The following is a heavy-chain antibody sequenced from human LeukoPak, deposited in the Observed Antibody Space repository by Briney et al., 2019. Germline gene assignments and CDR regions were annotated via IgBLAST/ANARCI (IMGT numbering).Heavy chain of an antibody. CDR1: GFTFSSYA. J-gene: IGHJ3*02. CDR2: ISGSGGST. Sequence: GGSLRLSCAASGFTFSSYAMSWVRQAPGKGLEGVSAISGSGGSTYYAVSVKGRFTISRDNSKNTLYLQMNSLRAEDTAVYYCAKQYYYDSSGYSGAFDIWGQGTMVTVSS. D-gene: IGHD3-22*01. CDR3: AKQYYYDSSGYSGAFDI. V-gene: IGHV3-23*01.